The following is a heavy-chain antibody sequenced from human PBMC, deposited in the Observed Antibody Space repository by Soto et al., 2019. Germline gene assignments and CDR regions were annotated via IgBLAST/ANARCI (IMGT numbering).Heavy chain of an antibody. J-gene: IGHJ6*02. CDR3: ARDWGLGGATNYYYGMDV. Sequence: QVQLVQSGAEVKKPGSSVKVSCKASGGTFSRYAISWVRQAPGLGIEWMGGIIPISGTANYAQQLQSKGTITADESTSTAYRELSSLRSEDTAVYYCARDWGLGGATNYYYGMDVWGQGTTVTVSS. CDR1: GGTFSRYA. D-gene: IGHD7-27*01. CDR2: IIPISGTA. V-gene: IGHV1-69*01.